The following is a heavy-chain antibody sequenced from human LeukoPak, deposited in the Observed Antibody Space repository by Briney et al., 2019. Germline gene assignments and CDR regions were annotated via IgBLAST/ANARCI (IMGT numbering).Heavy chain of an antibody. Sequence: GGSLRLSCAASGFTFNNYAMNWVRQAPGKGLEWVSGISGSGGTRYYADLVKGRCTISRDNSKNILYLQMNSMRSQDTAVYYCATAGGNICDDNRCLNNCFVPWGQGTLVTVSS. CDR2: ISGSGGTR. CDR3: ATAGGNICDDNRCLNNCFVP. J-gene: IGHJ5*02. V-gene: IGHV3-23*01. CDR1: GFTFNNYA. D-gene: IGHD3-22*01.